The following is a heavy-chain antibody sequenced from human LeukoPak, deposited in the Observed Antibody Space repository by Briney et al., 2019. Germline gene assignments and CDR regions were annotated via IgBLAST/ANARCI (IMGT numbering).Heavy chain of an antibody. CDR1: GYTFTGYY. J-gene: IGHJ3*02. D-gene: IGHD1-26*01. V-gene: IGHV1-2*02. CDR3: AGPSGSYFRNAFDI. CDR2: INPNSGGT. Sequence: ASVKVSCKASGYTFTGYYMHWVRQAPGQGLEWMGWINPNSGGTNYAQKFQGRVTMTRDTSISTAYMELSRLRSDDTAVYYCAGPSGSYFRNAFDIWGQGTMVTVSS.